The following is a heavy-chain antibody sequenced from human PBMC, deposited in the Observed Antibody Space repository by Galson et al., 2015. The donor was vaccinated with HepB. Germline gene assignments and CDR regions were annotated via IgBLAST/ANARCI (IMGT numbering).Heavy chain of an antibody. D-gene: IGHD5-18*01. Sequence: SLRLSCAASRFTFTNYAMTWVRQAPGKGLEWVSAISASGASTYYTDSVKGRFTISRDNSKSTLYLQMNSLRAEDTATYYCAKSLGYSTYLIDYWGQGTLVTVFS. CDR1: RFTFTNYA. CDR2: ISASGAST. J-gene: IGHJ4*02. CDR3: AKSLGYSTYLIDY. V-gene: IGHV3-23*01.